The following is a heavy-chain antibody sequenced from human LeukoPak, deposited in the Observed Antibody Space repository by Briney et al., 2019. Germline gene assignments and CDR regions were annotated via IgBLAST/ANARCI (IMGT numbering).Heavy chain of an antibody. CDR1: GFTFSSYG. CDR3: ARTTYCSSTSCPGIDY. CDR2: IWYDGSNK. V-gene: IGHV3-33*01. J-gene: IGHJ4*02. Sequence: GGSLRLSSAASGFTFSSYGMHWVRQAPGKGLEWVAVIWYDGSNKYYADSVKGRFTISRDNSKNTLYLQMNSLRAEDTAVYYCARTTYCSSTSCPGIDYWGQGTLVTVSS. D-gene: IGHD2-2*01.